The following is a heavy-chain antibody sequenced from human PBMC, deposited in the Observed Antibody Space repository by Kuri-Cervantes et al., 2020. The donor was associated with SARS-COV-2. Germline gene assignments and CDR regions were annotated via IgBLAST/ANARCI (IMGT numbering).Heavy chain of an antibody. V-gene: IGHV4-34*01. CDR2: INHSGST. J-gene: IGHJ6*04. Sequence: SQTLSLTCAVYGRSFSGYYWNWIRQSPGKGLEWIGEINHSGSTNFNPSLKSRVTISVDTSKNQFSLKLSSVTAADTAVYYCARPGGFLDVWGKGTTVTVSS. D-gene: IGHD4-23*01. CDR3: ARPGGFLDV. CDR1: GRSFSGYY.